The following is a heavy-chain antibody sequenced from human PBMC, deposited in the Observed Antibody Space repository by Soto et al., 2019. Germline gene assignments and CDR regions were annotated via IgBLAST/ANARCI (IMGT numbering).Heavy chain of an antibody. D-gene: IGHD6-13*01. CDR3: ARDIAAAGMDDWFDP. CDR2: IYTSGST. Sequence: SETLSLTCTVSGGSISGYYWSWIRQPAGKGLEWIGRIYTSGSTNYNPSLKSRVTMSVDTSKNQFSLKLSSMTAADTAVYYCARDIAAAGMDDWFDPWGQGTLVTV. V-gene: IGHV4-4*07. J-gene: IGHJ5*02. CDR1: GGSISGYY.